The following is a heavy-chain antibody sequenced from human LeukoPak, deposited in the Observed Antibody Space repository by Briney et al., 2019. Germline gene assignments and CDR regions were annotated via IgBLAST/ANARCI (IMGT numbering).Heavy chain of an antibody. CDR2: INHGGST. D-gene: IGHD3-22*01. CDR1: GGSFSGYY. CDR3: ARLRITMIVVVITGHYFDY. J-gene: IGHJ4*02. Sequence: SETLSLTCAVYGGSFSGYYWSWIRQPPGKGLEWIGEINHGGSTNYNPSLKSRVTISVDTSKNQFSLKLSSVTAADTAVYYCARLRITMIVVVITGHYFDYWGQGTLVTVSS. V-gene: IGHV4-34*01.